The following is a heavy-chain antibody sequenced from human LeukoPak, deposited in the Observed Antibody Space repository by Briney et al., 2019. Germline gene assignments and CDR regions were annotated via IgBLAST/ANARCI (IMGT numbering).Heavy chain of an antibody. CDR2: VWYYGNNK. CDR1: GFTFRSYG. J-gene: IGHJ4*02. V-gene: IGHV3-33*01. CDR3: ARGSGAAAGAFDY. D-gene: IGHD6-13*01. Sequence: GRSLRLSCAASGFTFRSYGMHWVRQAPGKGLEWVAIVWYYGNNKYYADSVKGRFTVSRDNSKDTVSLQLNSLRAEDTAVYYCARGSGAAAGAFDYWGQGTLVTVPS.